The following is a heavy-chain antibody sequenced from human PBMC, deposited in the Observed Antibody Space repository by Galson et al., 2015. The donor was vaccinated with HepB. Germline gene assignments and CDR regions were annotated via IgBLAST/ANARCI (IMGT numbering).Heavy chain of an antibody. V-gene: IGHV1-3*01. J-gene: IGHJ5*02. CDR2: TNAGNGNT. Sequence: SVKVSCKASGYTFTSYAMHRVRSAPGQRLEWMGWTNAGNGNTKYSQKFQGRVTITRDTSASTAYMELSSLRSEDTAVYYCAKSELVGGWVGWFDPWGQGTLVTVSS. CDR3: AKSELVGGWVGWFDP. CDR1: GYTFTSYA. D-gene: IGHD1-26*01.